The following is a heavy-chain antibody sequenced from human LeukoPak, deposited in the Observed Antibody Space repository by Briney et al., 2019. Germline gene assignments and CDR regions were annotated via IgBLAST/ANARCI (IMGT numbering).Heavy chain of an antibody. CDR1: GFSLSTSGMC. V-gene: IGHV2-5*08. CDR2: IYWDDDK. CDR3: VSLLGPGSYYNFDY. Sequence: SGPTLVNPTQTLTLTCTFSGFSLSTSGMCVSWIRQPPGKALEWLALIYWDDDKRYSPSLKSRLTITKDTSKNQVVLTMTNMDPVDTATYYCVSLLGPGSYYNFDYWGQGTLVTVSS. D-gene: IGHD3-10*01. J-gene: IGHJ4*02.